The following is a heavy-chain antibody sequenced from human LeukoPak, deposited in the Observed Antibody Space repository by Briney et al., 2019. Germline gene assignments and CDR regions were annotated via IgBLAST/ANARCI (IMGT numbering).Heavy chain of an antibody. CDR3: ARGSGDGYNYHSEVPDDAFDT. CDR1: GYTFTGYY. D-gene: IGHD5-24*01. V-gene: IGHV1-2*02. J-gene: IGHJ3*02. Sequence: ASVKVSCKASGYTFTGYYLHWVRQAPGQGLEWMGWINPNSGGTNYAQKFQGRVTMTRDTSISTAYVELSRLRSDDTAVYYCARGSGDGYNYHSEVPDDAFDTWGQGTMVTVSS. CDR2: INPNSGGT.